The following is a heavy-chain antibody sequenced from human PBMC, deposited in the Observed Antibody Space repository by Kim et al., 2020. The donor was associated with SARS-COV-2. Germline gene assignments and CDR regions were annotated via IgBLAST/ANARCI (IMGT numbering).Heavy chain of an antibody. J-gene: IGHJ4*02. CDR1: GGSFSSYY. V-gene: IGHV4-34*01. CDR3: GGWLFGGSWYC. Sequence: SETLSLTCAVYGGSFSSYYWSWIRQPPGKGLEWIGEINHSGSTNYNPSLKSRVTISVDTSKNQFSLKLSSVTPADTAVYYCGGWLFGGSWYCRGQGTLVTVSS. CDR2: INHSGST. D-gene: IGHD6-13*01.